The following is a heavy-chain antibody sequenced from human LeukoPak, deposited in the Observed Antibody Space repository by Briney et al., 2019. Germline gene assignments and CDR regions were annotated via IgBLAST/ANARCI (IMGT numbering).Heavy chain of an antibody. CDR1: GFTFSSYA. V-gene: IGHV3-30*01. CDR3: ARDSARYGDHGYFQH. Sequence: PGGSLRLSCATSGFTFSSYAMHWVRQAPGKGLEWVAVISYDASKNYYADSVKGRFTISRDNSKNTLYLQMNSLRAEDTAVYYCARDSARYGDHGYFQHWGQGTLVTVSS. J-gene: IGHJ1*01. CDR2: ISYDASKN. D-gene: IGHD4-17*01.